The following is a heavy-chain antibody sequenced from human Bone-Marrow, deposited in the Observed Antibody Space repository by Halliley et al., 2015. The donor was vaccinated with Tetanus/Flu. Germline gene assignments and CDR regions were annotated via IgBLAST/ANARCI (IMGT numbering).Heavy chain of an antibody. Sequence: SLRLSCAASRFDFSTHSMNWVRQAPGKGLEWVSSISGSGAYTFYADSVKGRFTISRDNAKNSLYLQMNSLRAEDTAIYYCARDPAVVVQWVAGTRHPFDYWGQGTLVTVSS. CDR3: ARDPAVVVQWVAGTRHPFDY. D-gene: IGHD6-19*01. J-gene: IGHJ4*02. V-gene: IGHV3-21*06. CDR2: ISGSGAYT. CDR1: RFDFSTHS.